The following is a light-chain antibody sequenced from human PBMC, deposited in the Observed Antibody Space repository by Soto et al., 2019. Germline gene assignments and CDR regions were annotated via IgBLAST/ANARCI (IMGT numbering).Light chain of an antibody. CDR3: AAWDDTLNGLYV. CDR2: SNN. Sequence: QSVLTQPPSASGTPGQRVTISCSGSSSNIGSNYVYWYQHLPGTAPKLLIYSNNQRPSGVPDRFSGSKSGTSASLAISGLQSEDEADYYCAAWDDTLNGLYVFGTGTKVTVL. V-gene: IGLV1-44*01. CDR1: SSNIGSNY. J-gene: IGLJ1*01.